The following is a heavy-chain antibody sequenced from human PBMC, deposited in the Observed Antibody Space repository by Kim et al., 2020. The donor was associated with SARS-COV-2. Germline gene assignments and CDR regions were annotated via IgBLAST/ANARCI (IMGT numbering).Heavy chain of an antibody. J-gene: IGHJ6*02. V-gene: IGHV7-4-1*02. Sequence: ASVKVSCKASGYTFTNYAMNWVRQAPGQGLEWMGWINTNTGNPTYAQGFTGRFVFSLDTSVSTPYLQISSLKAEETAVYYCARDIGTITVFGVVIIPPSDMDVWGQGTTVTVSS. CDR2: INTNTGNP. D-gene: IGHD3-3*01. CDR3: ARDIGTITVFGVVIIPPSDMDV. CDR1: GYTFTNYA.